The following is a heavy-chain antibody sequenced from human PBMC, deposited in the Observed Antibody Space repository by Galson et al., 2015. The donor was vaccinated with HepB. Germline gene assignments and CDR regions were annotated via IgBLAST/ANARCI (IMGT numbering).Heavy chain of an antibody. Sequence: SLRLSCAASGFTFSSYAMSWVRQAPGKGLEWVSGIAAGGVSTYYADSVTGRFTISRDNSKNTLYLQMNSLRAEDTAIYYCANHFSSTCFSDSWGQASLVTVSS. D-gene: IGHD6-6*01. CDR3: ANHFSSTCFSDS. V-gene: IGHV3-23*01. CDR1: GFTFSSYA. J-gene: IGHJ4*02. CDR2: IAAGGVST.